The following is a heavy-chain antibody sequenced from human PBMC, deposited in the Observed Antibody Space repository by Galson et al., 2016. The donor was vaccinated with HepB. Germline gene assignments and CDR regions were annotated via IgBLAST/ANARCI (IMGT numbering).Heavy chain of an antibody. CDR1: GFTFSTHW. J-gene: IGHJ3*02. CDR2: ITSDGRDI. D-gene: IGHD6-19*01. CDR3: TRGRNSRGWDGLFDI. V-gene: IGHV3-74*01. Sequence: SLRLSCAASGFTFSTHWMHWVRQAPGKGLMWVSRITSDGRDISYADSVRGRFTISRDNDKNTRDLQINSLRVEDTAGYYCTRGRNSRGWDGLFDIWGQGTMVPVSS.